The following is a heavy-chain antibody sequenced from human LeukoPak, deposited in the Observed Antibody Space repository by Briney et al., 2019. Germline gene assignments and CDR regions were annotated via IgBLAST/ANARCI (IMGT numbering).Heavy chain of an antibody. CDR1: GASFRNYY. CDR3: ARSGTYQYSSTSDY. CDR2: IDHSGAT. D-gene: IGHD6-13*01. V-gene: IGHV4-34*01. Sequence: SETLSLTCAVYGASFRNYYWSWIRQTPGKRLEWIGEIDHSGATNYNPSLKGRVTISLDTSKNQFSLKLTSVIAADTAVYFCARSGTYQYSSTSDYWGQGTLVTVSS. J-gene: IGHJ4*02.